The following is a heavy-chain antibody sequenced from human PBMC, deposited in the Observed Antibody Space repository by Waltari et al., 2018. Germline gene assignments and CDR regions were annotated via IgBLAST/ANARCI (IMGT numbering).Heavy chain of an antibody. CDR3: AADRYYDILTGYYYYGMDV. D-gene: IGHD3-9*01. CDR2: IVVGSGNT. V-gene: IGHV1-58*02. Sequence: QMQLVQSGPAVKKPGTSVKVSCKASGFTFTSSAMQWVRQARGQRLEWIGWIVVGSGNTIYAQKLQERVTITRDMSTSTAYMELSSLRSEDTAVYYCAADRYYDILTGYYYYGMDVWGQGTTVTVSS. CDR1: GFTFTSSA. J-gene: IGHJ6*02.